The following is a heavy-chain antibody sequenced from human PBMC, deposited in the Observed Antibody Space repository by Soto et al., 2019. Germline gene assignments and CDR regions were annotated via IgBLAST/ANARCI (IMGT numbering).Heavy chain of an antibody. J-gene: IGHJ4*02. CDR3: ARGVNAGVDY. Sequence: QVQLVQSGAEVKKPGASVKVSCTASGYTFNSLDINWVREASGQGLEWMGWMSPNSGNTGYAQKFQDRVTMTRDTSTNTAYMELSSLRSEDTAIYYCARGVNAGVDYWGQGTLVTVSS. CDR2: MSPNSGNT. V-gene: IGHV1-8*01. CDR1: GYTFNSLD. D-gene: IGHD7-27*01.